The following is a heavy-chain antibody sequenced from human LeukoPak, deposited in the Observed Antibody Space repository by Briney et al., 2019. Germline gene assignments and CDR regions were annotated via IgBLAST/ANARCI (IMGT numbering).Heavy chain of an antibody. J-gene: IGHJ4*02. V-gene: IGHV3-30*18. D-gene: IGHD1-26*01. CDR1: GFTFSNAW. CDR2: ISYDGSNK. Sequence: GGSLRLSCAASGFTFSNAWMNWVRQAPGKGLEWVAVISYDGSNKYYADSVKGRFTISRDNSKNTLYLQMNSLRAEDTAVYYCAKDGSIGWELLYEFDYWGQGTLVTVSS. CDR3: AKDGSIGWELLYEFDY.